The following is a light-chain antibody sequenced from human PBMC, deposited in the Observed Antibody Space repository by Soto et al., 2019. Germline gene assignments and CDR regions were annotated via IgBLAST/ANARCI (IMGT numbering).Light chain of an antibody. CDR3: CSYAGTYTGV. J-gene: IGLJ1*01. V-gene: IGLV2-11*01. Sequence: QSALTQPRSVSGSPGQSVSISCTGTSSDVGRYSYVSWYQQHPGKAPKLMIYDVSERPSGVPDRFSGSKSGNTASLTISGFQAEDEADYYCCSYAGTYTGVFGTGTKVTVL. CDR1: SSDVGRYSY. CDR2: DVS.